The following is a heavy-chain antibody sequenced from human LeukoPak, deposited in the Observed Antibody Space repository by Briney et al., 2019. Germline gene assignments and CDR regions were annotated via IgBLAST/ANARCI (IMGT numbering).Heavy chain of an antibody. J-gene: IGHJ6*03. Sequence: SETLSLTCAVYGGSFSGYYWSWIRQPPGKGLEWIWEINHSGSTNYNPSLKSRVTISVDTSKNQFSLKLSSVTAADTAVYYCARKGPKFTIFGVVNRKTYMDVWGKGTTVTVSS. V-gene: IGHV4-34*01. D-gene: IGHD3-3*01. CDR2: INHSGST. CDR1: GGSFSGYY. CDR3: ARKGPKFTIFGVVNRKTYMDV.